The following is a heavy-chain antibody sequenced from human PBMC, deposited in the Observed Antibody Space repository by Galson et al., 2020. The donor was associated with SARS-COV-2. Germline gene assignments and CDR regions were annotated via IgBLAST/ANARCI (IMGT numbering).Heavy chain of an antibody. Sequence: GGSLRLSCAASGFPFSSFSMNWVRQAPGKGLEWLAPISSGGSSKYYADSVKGRFTISRDNAKNSLYLQMNSLRAEDTAGHSCASVGGMVTVPAIEYYYGLDVWGKGPTVTVS. CDR3: ASVGGMVTVPAIEYYYGLDV. J-gene: IGHJ6*04. V-gene: IGHV3-21*01. D-gene: IGHD2-15*01. CDR2: ISSGGSSK. CDR1: GFPFSSFS.